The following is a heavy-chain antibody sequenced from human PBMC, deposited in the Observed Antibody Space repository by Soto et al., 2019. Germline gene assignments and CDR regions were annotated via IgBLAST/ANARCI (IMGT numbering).Heavy chain of an antibody. CDR2: IYYSGST. CDR1: GGSISSYY. V-gene: IGHV4-59*08. J-gene: IGHJ4*02. CDR3: ARRYGSSFDY. D-gene: IGHD5-12*01. Sequence: SETLSLTCTLSGGSISSYYWSWIRQPPGKGLEWIGYIYYSGSTNYNPSLKSRVTISVDTSKNQFSLKLSSVTAADTAVYYCARRYGSSFDYWRQGTLDTAPQ.